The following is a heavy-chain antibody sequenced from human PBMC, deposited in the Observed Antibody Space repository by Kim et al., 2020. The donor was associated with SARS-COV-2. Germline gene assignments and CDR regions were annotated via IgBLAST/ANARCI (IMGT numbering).Heavy chain of an antibody. CDR3: ARDGIYYGSGSYDLGAFDI. J-gene: IGHJ3*02. Sequence: ASVKVSCKTSGYTFIRYGIHWVRQAPGQRLEWMGWINPGNGHTKYSEKFQGRVTITRDTSASTGYMELSSLRSEDTAVYFCARDGIYYGSGSYDLGAFDIWGQGTMVTVSS. CDR1: GYTFIRYG. CDR2: INPGNGHT. D-gene: IGHD3-10*01. V-gene: IGHV1-3*01.